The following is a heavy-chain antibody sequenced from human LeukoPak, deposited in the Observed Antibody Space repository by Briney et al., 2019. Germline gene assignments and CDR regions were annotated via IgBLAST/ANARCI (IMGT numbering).Heavy chain of an antibody. CDR1: GGSFSGFY. D-gene: IGHD6-13*01. J-gene: IGHJ3*02. CDR3: ASGAPRSSSWSSSRTSHAFDI. CDR2: ISHSGTT. Sequence: SETLSLTCAVHGGSFSGFYWTWIRQSPKKRPEWIGEISHSGTTNYNPSLKSRVTISVDTSKNQFSLKLSSVTAADTAVYYCASGAPRSSSWSSSRTSHAFDIWGQGTMVTVSS. V-gene: IGHV4-34*01.